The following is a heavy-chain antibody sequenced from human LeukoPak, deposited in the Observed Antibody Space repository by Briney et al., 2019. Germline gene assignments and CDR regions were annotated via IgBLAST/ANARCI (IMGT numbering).Heavy chain of an antibody. D-gene: IGHD3-10*01. J-gene: IGHJ4*02. CDR3: ARGGGSITMVRGAEFDY. CDR2: IYYSGST. Sequence: SETLSLACTVSGGSISSYYWSWIRQPPGKGLEWIGYIYYSGSTNYNPSLKSRVTISVDTSKNQFSLKLSSVTAADTAVYYCARGGGSITMVRGAEFDYWGQGTLVTVSS. CDR1: GGSISSYY. V-gene: IGHV4-59*08.